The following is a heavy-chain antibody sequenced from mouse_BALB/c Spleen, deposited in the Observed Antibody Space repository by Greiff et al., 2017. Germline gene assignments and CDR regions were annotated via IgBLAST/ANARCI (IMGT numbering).Heavy chain of an antibody. CDR2: IWSGGST. V-gene: IGHV2-4-1*01. CDR1: GFSLTSYG. D-gene: IGHD1-1*01. Sequence: VKLMESGPGLVQPSQSLSITCTVSGFSLTSYGVHWVRQSPGKGLEWLGVIWSGGSTDYNAAFISRLSISKDNSKSQVFFKMNSLQADDTAIYYCATNYDGSSYDYAMDYWGQGTSVTVSS. J-gene: IGHJ4*01. CDR3: ATNYDGSSYDYAMDY.